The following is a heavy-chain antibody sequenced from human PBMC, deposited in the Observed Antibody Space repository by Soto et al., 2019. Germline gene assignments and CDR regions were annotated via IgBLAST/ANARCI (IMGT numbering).Heavy chain of an antibody. Sequence: ASVKVSCKASGYTFTTYYMHWVRQAPGQGLEWMGIINPSGGRTTYAQNFQGRVTMTRDTSTSTVYMELSSLRSEDTAVYYCARDDCITATCAGGGNWFDPWGQGTPVTVSS. CDR2: INPSGGRT. D-gene: IGHD2-2*01. J-gene: IGHJ5*02. CDR3: ARDDCITATCAGGGNWFDP. V-gene: IGHV1-46*01. CDR1: GYTFTTYY.